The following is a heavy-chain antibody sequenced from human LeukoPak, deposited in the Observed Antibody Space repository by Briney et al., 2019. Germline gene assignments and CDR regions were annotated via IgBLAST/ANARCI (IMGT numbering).Heavy chain of an antibody. CDR3: ARAGPGVGPTVFDF. CDR1: GGSISSDF. J-gene: IGHJ4*02. CDR2: IYSSGST. V-gene: IGHV4-59*01. D-gene: IGHD1-26*01. Sequence: KPSETLSLTCIVSGGSISSDFWSWVRQPPGKGLEWIGYIYSSGSTKYNPSLESRVTISVDMSKNQFSLKLTSVTAADTAVYFCARAGPGVGPTVFDFWGQGTLVTVSS.